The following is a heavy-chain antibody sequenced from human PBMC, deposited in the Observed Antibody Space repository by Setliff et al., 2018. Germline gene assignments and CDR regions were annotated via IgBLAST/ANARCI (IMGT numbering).Heavy chain of an antibody. CDR1: GGSVRSHY. CDR3: ARDRTYYGSGTYTRWFDY. D-gene: IGHD3-10*01. V-gene: IGHV4-59*02. CDR2: IFYSGDT. Sequence: SETLSLTCTVSGGSVRSHYWSWIRHSPGNGLEWIGFIFYSGDTKSNPSLKSRVTMSVDTSKNQFSLQLSSVTAADTAVYYCARDRTYYGSGTYTRWFDYWGQGTLVTVSS. J-gene: IGHJ4*02.